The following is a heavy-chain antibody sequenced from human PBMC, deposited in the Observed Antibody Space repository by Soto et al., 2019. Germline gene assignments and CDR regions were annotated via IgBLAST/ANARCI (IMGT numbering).Heavy chain of an antibody. CDR2: ILYDGSNK. D-gene: IGHD2-15*01. Sequence: LRLSCAASGFTFSNYGMHWARQAPGKGLEWVAAILYDGSNKYYADSVKGRFTISRDNSKNTLYLQMNSLRAEDTAIYYCAKEYGSGYWYFDYWGQGTQVTVSS. CDR3: AKEYGSGYWYFDY. V-gene: IGHV3-33*06. CDR1: GFTFSNYG. J-gene: IGHJ4*02.